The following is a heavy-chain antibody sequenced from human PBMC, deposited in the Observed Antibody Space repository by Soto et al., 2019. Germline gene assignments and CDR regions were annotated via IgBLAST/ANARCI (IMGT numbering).Heavy chain of an antibody. V-gene: IGHV3-72*01. J-gene: IGHJ6*02. D-gene: IGHD6-19*01. Sequence: EVQLVESGGGLVQPGGSLRLSCAASGLIFSDYHMDWVRQAPGKGLEWVGRIRRKANSYTTEYAASVKGRFTVSRDDSNNSMYLQMNSLKRKDTAVYYCAMLGGWSGGSSGMDVWGQGTTVTVSS. CDR3: AMLGGWSGGSSGMDV. CDR2: IRRKANSYTT. CDR1: GLIFSDYH.